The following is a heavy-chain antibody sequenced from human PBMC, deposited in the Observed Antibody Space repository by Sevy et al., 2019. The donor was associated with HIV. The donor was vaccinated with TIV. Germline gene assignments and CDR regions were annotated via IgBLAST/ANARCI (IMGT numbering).Heavy chain of an antibody. Sequence: ASVKVSCSTSGYTFSVHYIYWVRQAAGQGLEWMGWINPNTGDTNFSPMFQGRVTMTRDSSINTAYMELGRLTSADTAVYFCARLRYSDPSGQYYGGGADYFDYWGQGTLVTVSS. V-gene: IGHV1-2*02. CDR2: INPNTGDT. J-gene: IGHJ4*02. CDR3: ARLRYSDPSGQYYGGGADYFDY. D-gene: IGHD3-22*01. CDR1: GYTFSVHY.